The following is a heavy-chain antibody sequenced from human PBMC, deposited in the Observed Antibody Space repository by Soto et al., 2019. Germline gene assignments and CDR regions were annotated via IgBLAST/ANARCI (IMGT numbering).Heavy chain of an antibody. CDR3: ARAGVVVVPAAPLGFDY. D-gene: IGHD2-2*01. Sequence: QVQLQESGPGLVKPSQTLSLTCTVSGGSISSGGYYWSWIRQHPGKGLEWIGYIYYSGSTYYNPSLQSRVTIAVDTSKNQFSLKLSSVTAADTAVHYCARAGVVVVPAAPLGFDYWGQGTLVTVSS. CDR1: GGSISSGGYY. J-gene: IGHJ4*02. CDR2: IYYSGST. V-gene: IGHV4-31*03.